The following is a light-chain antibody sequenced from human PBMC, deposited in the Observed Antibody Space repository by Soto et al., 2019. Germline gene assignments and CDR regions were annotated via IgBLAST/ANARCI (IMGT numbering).Light chain of an antibody. V-gene: IGKV3-20*01. CDR1: QSVSSSY. J-gene: IGKJ5*01. CDR2: GAS. Sequence: EIVLTQSPGTLSLSPGERATLSCRASQSVSSSYLAWYQQKPGQAPRLLIFGASNRATGIPDRFSGSGSGTDFTLIINRLEPEDFAVYYCQQCGFSPPIPFGQGTRLEI. CDR3: QQCGFSPPIP.